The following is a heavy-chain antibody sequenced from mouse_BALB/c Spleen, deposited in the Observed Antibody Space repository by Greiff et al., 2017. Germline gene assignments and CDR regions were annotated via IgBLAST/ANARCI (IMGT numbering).Heavy chain of an antibody. CDR3: ARGLYYRYDYYAMDY. Sequence: EVQLQESGPGLVKPSQSLSLTCSVTGYSITSGYYWNWIRQFPGNKLEWMGYISYDGSNNYNPSLKNRISITRDTSKNQFFLKLNSVTTEDTATYYCARGLYYRYDYYAMDYWGQGTSVTVSS. V-gene: IGHV3-6*02. J-gene: IGHJ4*01. CDR1: GYSITSGYY. CDR2: ISYDGSN. D-gene: IGHD2-14*01.